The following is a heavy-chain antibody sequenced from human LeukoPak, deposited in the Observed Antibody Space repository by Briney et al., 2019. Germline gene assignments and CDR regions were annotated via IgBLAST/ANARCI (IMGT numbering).Heavy chain of an antibody. CDR3: ARGRSSTSWGTYYYYYMDV. Sequence: GASVKVSCKASGYTFTSYDTNWVRQATGQGLEWMGWMNPNSGNTGYAQKFQGRVTMTRNTSISTAYMELSSLRSEDTAVYYCARGRSSTSWGTYYYYYMDVWGKGTTVTVSS. CDR1: GYTFTSYD. D-gene: IGHD2-2*01. V-gene: IGHV1-8*01. CDR2: MNPNSGNT. J-gene: IGHJ6*03.